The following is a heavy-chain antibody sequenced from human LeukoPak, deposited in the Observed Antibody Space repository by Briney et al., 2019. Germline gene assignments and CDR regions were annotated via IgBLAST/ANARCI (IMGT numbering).Heavy chain of an antibody. CDR3: ARPLTLGGYYRGFDY. CDR2: INAGGGDR. V-gene: IGHV3-11*01. CDR1: GFKFSDYY. D-gene: IGHD1-26*01. Sequence: GGSLRLSCAASGFKFSDYYMGWVRQAPGKGLEWISYINAGGGDRFYADSVKGRFTTSRDNGRTSLYLQMNSLRAEDTGLYYCARPLTLGGYYRGFDYWGLGTQVIVSS. J-gene: IGHJ4*02.